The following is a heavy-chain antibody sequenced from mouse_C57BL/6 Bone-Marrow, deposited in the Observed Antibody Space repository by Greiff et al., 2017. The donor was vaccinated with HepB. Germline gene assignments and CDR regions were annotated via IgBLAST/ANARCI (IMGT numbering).Heavy chain of an antibody. D-gene: IGHD1-1*01. CDR1: GYTFTSYG. CDR2: IYPRSGNT. Sequence: VKLQESGAELARPGASVKLSCKASGYTFTSYGISWVKQRTGQGLEWIGEIYPRSGNTYYNEKFKGKATLTADKSSSTAYMELRSLTSEDSAVYFCAGFIWDYGSSYAMDYWGQGTSVTVSS. CDR3: AGFIWDYGSSYAMDY. J-gene: IGHJ4*01. V-gene: IGHV1-81*01.